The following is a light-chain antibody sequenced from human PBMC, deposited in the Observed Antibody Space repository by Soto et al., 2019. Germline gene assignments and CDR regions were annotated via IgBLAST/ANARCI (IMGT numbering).Light chain of an antibody. CDR1: SNDFGGYNY. CDR2: DDS. V-gene: IGLV2-14*03. J-gene: IGLJ1*01. CDR3: ASYTYTSPYV. Sequence: QSVLTQPASVSGSPGQSITISCAGISNDFGGYNYVSWYQQHPGRVPKLLIYDDSNRPSGVSNRFSGSKSGNTASLTISGLQAEDEADYYCASYTYTSPYVFGTGTKVTVL.